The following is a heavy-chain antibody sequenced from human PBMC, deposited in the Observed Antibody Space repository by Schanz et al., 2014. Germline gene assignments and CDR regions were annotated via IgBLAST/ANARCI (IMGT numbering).Heavy chain of an antibody. Sequence: QVQLQESGPRLVKPSQTLSLTCTVSGGSISSGAYSWSWIRQPPGKRPEWIGYIYSSGSTYYNPSLKSRVSMSIDTSKNQFSLKLYSVTAADTAVYYCARKAPDYYASGSKNWFDPWGQGTLVTVSS. D-gene: IGHD3-10*01. V-gene: IGHV4-30-4*07. CDR2: IYSSGST. J-gene: IGHJ5*02. CDR3: ARKAPDYYASGSKNWFDP. CDR1: GGSISSGAYS.